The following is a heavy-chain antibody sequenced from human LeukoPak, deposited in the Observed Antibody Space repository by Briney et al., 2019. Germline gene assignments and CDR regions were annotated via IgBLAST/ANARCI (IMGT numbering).Heavy chain of an antibody. CDR1: GFTFSSYA. J-gene: IGHJ1*01. CDR3: AKEPYRPPQWPGG. V-gene: IGHV3-23*01. Sequence: GGSLRLSCAASGFTFSSYASSWVRQAPGKGPEWVSGISSSGKSTYYADSVKGRFTISRDNSKNTLYLQMNSLRAEDTAVYYCAKEPYRPPQWPGGWGQGTLVTVSS. D-gene: IGHD6-19*01. CDR2: ISSSGKST.